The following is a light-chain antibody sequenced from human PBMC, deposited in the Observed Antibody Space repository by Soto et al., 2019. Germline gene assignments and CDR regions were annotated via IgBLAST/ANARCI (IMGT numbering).Light chain of an antibody. CDR2: GAS. J-gene: IGKJ3*01. CDR3: QQYNNGPPIT. CDR1: QSVSSN. Sequence: EIVMTQSPATLSVSPGERATLSCRASQSVSSNLAWYQQKPGQAPRLLIYGASTRATGIPARFSGSGSGTEFTLTISILQSEDFAVYYCQQYNNGPPITFGPGTKVDIK. V-gene: IGKV3-15*01.